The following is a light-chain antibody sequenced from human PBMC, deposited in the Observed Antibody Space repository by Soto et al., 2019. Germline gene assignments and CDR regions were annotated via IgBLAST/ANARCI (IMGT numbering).Light chain of an antibody. CDR3: ALYMGSGSVV. CDR2: NTN. J-gene: IGLJ2*01. Sequence: QAVVTQEPSFSVSPGGTVTLTCGLSSGSVSSSYYPTWYQQTPGQTPRTLIYNTNSRSSGVPDRFSGSILGNRAALTITGXXXXXESDYYCALYMGSGSVVFGGGTKLTVL. V-gene: IGLV8-61*01. CDR1: SGSVSSSYY.